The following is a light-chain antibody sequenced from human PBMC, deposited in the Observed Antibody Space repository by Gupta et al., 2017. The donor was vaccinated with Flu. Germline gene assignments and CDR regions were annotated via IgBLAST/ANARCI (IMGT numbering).Light chain of an antibody. Sequence: DIVLTQSPATPSLSPGERATLACRASQSVSSSYLAWYQQKPGQAPRLLIYGASSRATGIPDRFSGSGSGTDFTLTISRLEPEDFAVYYCQQYGSSPQAFGQGTKVEIK. CDR2: GAS. J-gene: IGKJ1*01. V-gene: IGKV3-20*01. CDR3: QQYGSSPQA. CDR1: QSVSSSY.